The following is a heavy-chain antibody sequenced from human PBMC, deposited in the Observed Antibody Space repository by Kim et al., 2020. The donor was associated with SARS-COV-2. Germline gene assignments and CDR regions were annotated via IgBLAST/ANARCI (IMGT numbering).Heavy chain of an antibody. J-gene: IGHJ4*02. CDR2: INPNSGGT. D-gene: IGHD3-22*01. CDR1: GYTFTGYY. V-gene: IGHV1-2*02. CDR3: AREARRVEERSSGRQTPFDY. Sequence: ASVKVSCKASGYTFTGYYMHWVRQAPGQGLEWMGWINPNSGGTNYAQKFQGRVTMTRDTSISTAYMELSRLRSDDTAVYYCAREARRVEERSSGRQTPFDYWGQGTLVTVSS.